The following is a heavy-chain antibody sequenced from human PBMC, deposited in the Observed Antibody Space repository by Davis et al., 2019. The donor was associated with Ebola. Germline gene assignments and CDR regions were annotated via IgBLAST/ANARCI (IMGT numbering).Heavy chain of an antibody. D-gene: IGHD2-15*01. CDR2: ISASEGHT. V-gene: IGHV3-23*01. CDR1: GFTLSNYD. CDR3: ARYCHYPDCSYFDC. Sequence: GESLKISCAASGFTLSNYDMSWVRQVPGKGLEWVSTISASEGHTHYSDSVKGRFTISRDNSKDTLYLQMNSLRAEDTATYYCARYCHYPDCSYFDCWGQGTMVAVSS. J-gene: IGHJ4*02.